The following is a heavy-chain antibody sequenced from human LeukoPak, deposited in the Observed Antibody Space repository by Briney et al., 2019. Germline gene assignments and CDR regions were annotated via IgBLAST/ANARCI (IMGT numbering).Heavy chain of an antibody. D-gene: IGHD6-13*01. V-gene: IGHV3-21*01. J-gene: IGHJ4*02. CDR1: GFTFSYHT. CDR2: ISSSTSHI. CDR3: ARWPIAAAPPVYYFDY. Sequence: SGGSLSLSCSASGFTFSYHTMNWVRQAPGKGLDWVSSISSSTSHIYYADSVTGRFTISRDNAKNSLYLQMNSLRAEDTAVYYCARWPIAAAPPVYYFDYWGQGTLVTVSS.